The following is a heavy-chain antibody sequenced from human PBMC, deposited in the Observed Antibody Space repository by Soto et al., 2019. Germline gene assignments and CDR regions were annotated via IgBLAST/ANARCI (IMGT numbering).Heavy chain of an antibody. CDR2: TYYRSKWYN. CDR3: ARDSGPSCSSTSCYTYFAFGMDV. D-gene: IGHD2-2*02. Sequence: SRTLSLTCAISGDSVSSNSAAWNWIRQSPSRGLEWLGRTYYRSKWYNDYAVSVKSRITINPDTSKNQFSLQLNSVAPEDTAVYYCARDSGPSCSSTSCYTYFAFGMDVWGQGTTVTVSS. V-gene: IGHV6-1*01. J-gene: IGHJ6*02. CDR1: GDSVSSNSAA.